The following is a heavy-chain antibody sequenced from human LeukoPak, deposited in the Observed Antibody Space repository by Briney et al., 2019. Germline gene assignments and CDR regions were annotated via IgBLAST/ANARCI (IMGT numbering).Heavy chain of an antibody. V-gene: IGHV3-33*01. J-gene: IGHJ4*02. CDR3: ARTVGSIAAAGSRFDY. CDR1: GFTFCSYG. D-gene: IGHD6-13*01. CDR2: IWYDGSNK. Sequence: GGSLRLSCAASGFTFCSYGMHWVRQAPGKGLEWVAVIWYDGSNKYYADSVKGRFTISRDNSKNTLYLQMNSLRAEDTAVYYCARTVGSIAAAGSRFDYWGQGTLVTVSS.